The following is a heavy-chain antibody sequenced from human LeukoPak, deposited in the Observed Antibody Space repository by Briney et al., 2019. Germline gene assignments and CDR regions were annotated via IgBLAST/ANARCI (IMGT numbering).Heavy chain of an antibody. J-gene: IGHJ4*02. CDR2: VYYTGST. CDR1: GGSISSYY. CDR3: ARDAGHYFWYFDY. Sequence: SETLSLTCTVSGGSISSYYWSWVRQPPGKGLEWIGFVYYTGSTNYSPSLKSRVTISVDTSKNQFSLKLRSVTAADTAVYYCARDAGHYFWYFDYWGQGTLVTVSS. D-gene: IGHD3-3*01. V-gene: IGHV4-59*01.